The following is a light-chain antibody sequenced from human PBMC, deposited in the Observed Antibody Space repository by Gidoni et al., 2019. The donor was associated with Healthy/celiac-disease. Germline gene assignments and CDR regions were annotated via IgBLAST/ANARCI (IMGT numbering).Light chain of an antibody. Sequence: DIQMTQSPSTLSASVGDRVTITCRASQSISSWLAWYQQKPGKAPKLLISKASSLESGVPSRFSGSGSGTEFTLTISSLQPDDFATYYCQQYNSSLYTFGQGTKLEIK. V-gene: IGKV1-5*03. CDR1: QSISSW. J-gene: IGKJ2*01. CDR2: KAS. CDR3: QQYNSSLYT.